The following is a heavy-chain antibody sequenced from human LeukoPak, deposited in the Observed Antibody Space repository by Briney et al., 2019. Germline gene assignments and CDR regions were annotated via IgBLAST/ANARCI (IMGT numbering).Heavy chain of an antibody. D-gene: IGHD7-27*01. V-gene: IGHV3-21*01. CDR2: ISTSSNFI. J-gene: IGHJ4*02. CDR3: ARDPWGRYYFDY. Sequence: GSLRLSCAASGFTVSSNYMSWVRQAPGKGLEWVSFISTSSNFIYYTDSVKGRFTISRDDAKNSLYLQMHSLRAEDTAVYYCARDPWGRYYFDYWGQGTLVTVSS. CDR1: GFTVSSNY.